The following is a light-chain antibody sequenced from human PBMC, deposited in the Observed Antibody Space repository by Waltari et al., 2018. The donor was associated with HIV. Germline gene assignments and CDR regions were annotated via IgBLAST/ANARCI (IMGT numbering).Light chain of an antibody. Sequence: QPVFTPPPSASGTPGQTVVILCSGHSLNTGNNDGTWYQVLPGSAPRLLIYMNNYRPSGVPGRFSGSRSGTSASLAIHALQSEDEADYYCATWDDSLYGMFGGGTKLTV. V-gene: IGLV1-44*01. CDR3: ATWDDSLYGM. J-gene: IGLJ3*02. CDR2: MNN. CDR1: SLNTGNND.